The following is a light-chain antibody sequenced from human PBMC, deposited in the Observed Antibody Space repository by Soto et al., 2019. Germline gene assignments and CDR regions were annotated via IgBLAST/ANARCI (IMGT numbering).Light chain of an antibody. V-gene: IGKV1-5*03. J-gene: IGKJ4*01. Sequence: DIQMTQSPSTLSASVGDRVTITCRAGQSISSWLAWYQQKPGKAPKLLIYKASRLESGVTSRFSGSGSGTDFTLTISSLQPDDFATYDCQQYDSFSLTFGGGTKVEVK. CDR1: QSISSW. CDR3: QQYDSFSLT. CDR2: KAS.